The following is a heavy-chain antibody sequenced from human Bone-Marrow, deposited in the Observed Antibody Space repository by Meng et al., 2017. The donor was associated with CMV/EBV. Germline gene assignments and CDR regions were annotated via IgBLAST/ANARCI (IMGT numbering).Heavy chain of an antibody. J-gene: IGHJ4*02. Sequence: FTSYAMHWARQAPGQRLEWMGWINAGNGNTKYSQKFQGRVTITRDTSASTAYMELSSLRSEDTAVYYCARSTYYYDSSGYYKSYYFDYWGQGTLVTVSS. CDR2: INAGNGNT. V-gene: IGHV1-3*01. D-gene: IGHD3-22*01. CDR3: ARSTYYYDSSGYYKSYYFDY. CDR1: FTSYA.